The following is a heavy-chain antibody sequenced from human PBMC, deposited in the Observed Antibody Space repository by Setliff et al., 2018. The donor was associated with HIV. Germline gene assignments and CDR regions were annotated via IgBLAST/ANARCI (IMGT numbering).Heavy chain of an antibody. CDR3: ARGEVIIDSYYYMNV. CDR1: GYTFTSYP. J-gene: IGHJ6*03. Sequence: ASVKVSCKASGYTFTSYPMHWVRQAPGQGLEWMGVINTSGGSAGYAEKFRGRVTITTDESTSTAYMDLSSLRYEDTAIYYCARGEVIIDSYYYMNVWGKGTTVTVSS. V-gene: IGHV1-46*01. CDR2: INTSGGSA.